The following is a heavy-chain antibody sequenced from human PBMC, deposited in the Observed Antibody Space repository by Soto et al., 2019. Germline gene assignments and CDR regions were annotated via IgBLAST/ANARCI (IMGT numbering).Heavy chain of an antibody. Sequence: ASVKVSCKASGYTFTSYYMHWVRQAPGQGLEWMGIINPSGGSTSYAQKFQGRVTMTRDTSTSTVYMELSSLRSEDTAVYYCARDPTVAGTENWFDPWGQGTLVTVSS. CDR2: INPSGGST. V-gene: IGHV1-46*01. CDR3: ARDPTVAGTENWFDP. D-gene: IGHD6-19*01. J-gene: IGHJ5*02. CDR1: GYTFTSYY.